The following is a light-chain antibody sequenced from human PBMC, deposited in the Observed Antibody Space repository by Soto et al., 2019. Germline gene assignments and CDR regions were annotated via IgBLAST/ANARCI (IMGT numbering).Light chain of an antibody. J-gene: IGKJ1*01. Sequence: AIQLTQSPSSLSASVGDRATITCRASQSINSYLNWYQQKPGKAPKLLIYAASNLQSGVPPRFSGSGSGTDFTLAISSLQPEDSATYYCLQDINYPWTFGQGTKVDIK. CDR2: AAS. CDR3: LQDINYPWT. V-gene: IGKV1-6*01. CDR1: QSINSY.